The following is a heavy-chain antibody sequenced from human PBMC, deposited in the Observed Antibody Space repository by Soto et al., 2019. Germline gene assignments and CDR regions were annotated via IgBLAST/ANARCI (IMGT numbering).Heavy chain of an antibody. CDR1: GYTFTSYG. J-gene: IGHJ4*02. CDR3: ARETVGIGWYDY. CDR2: ISAYNGNT. D-gene: IGHD6-19*01. Sequence: ASVKVSCKASGYTFTSYGISWVRQAPGQGLERMGWISAYNGNTNYAQKLQGRVTMTTDTSTSTAYMEQRSLRSDHTAVYYCARETVGIGWYDYWGQGALLTVSS. V-gene: IGHV1-18*01.